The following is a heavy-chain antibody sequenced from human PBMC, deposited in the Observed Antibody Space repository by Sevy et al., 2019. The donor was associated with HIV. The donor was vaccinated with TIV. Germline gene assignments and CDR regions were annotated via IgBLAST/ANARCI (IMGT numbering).Heavy chain of an antibody. Sequence: GGSLRLSCAASGVTFSAYWMSWVRQVPGKGLEWVANIKQDGSEKYYVDTVKGGLTISRDNAKNSRYLQMNSLRVKDTAVYYCARKTYNSAWNLFYFDYWGQGTLVTVSS. D-gene: IGHD3-22*01. CDR3: ARKTYNSAWNLFYFDY. CDR1: GVTFSAYW. V-gene: IGHV3-7*01. J-gene: IGHJ4*02. CDR2: IKQDGSEK.